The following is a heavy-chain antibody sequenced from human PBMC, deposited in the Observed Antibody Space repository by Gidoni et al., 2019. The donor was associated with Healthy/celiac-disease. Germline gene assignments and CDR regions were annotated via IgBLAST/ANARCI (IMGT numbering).Heavy chain of an antibody. CDR3: ANSRNSYTDY. V-gene: IGHV3-23*01. CDR1: GFTFSSYA. CDR2: ISGSGGST. D-gene: IGHD1-26*01. Sequence: EVQLLESGGGLVQPGGSLRLSCAASGFTFSSYAMSWVRQAPGKGLECVSAISGSGGSTYYADSVKGRFTISRDNSKTTLYLQMNSLRAEDTAVYYCANSRNSYTDYWGQGTLVTVSS. J-gene: IGHJ4*02.